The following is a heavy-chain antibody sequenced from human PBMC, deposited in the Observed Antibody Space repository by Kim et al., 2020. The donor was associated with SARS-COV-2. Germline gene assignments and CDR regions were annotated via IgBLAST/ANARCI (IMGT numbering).Heavy chain of an antibody. CDR3: TSDPGTTIAFCDAFDI. V-gene: IGHV3-73*01. Sequence: SVKGRVTITRDTSKTTVFLKMNNLKTEDTAVYYCTSDPGTTIAFCDAFDIWGQGTMVTVSS. J-gene: IGHJ3*02. D-gene: IGHD1-1*01.